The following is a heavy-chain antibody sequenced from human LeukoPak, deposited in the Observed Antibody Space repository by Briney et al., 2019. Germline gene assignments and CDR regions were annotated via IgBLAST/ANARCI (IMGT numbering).Heavy chain of an antibody. V-gene: IGHV1-8*01. Sequence: EASVKVSCKASGYTFTSYDINWVRQATGQGLEWMGWMNANSGDTGYAQNFQGRVTMTRNTPISTAYMELSSLRSEDTAIYYCARGGIYLPFGYWGQGTLVTVSS. CDR1: GYTFTSYD. D-gene: IGHD3-3*01. CDR2: MNANSGDT. CDR3: ARGGIYLPFGY. J-gene: IGHJ4*02.